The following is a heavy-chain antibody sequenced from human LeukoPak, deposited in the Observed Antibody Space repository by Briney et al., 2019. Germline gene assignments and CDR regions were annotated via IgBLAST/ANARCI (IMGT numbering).Heavy chain of an antibody. J-gene: IGHJ4*02. CDR2: IYSGGST. Sequence: PGGSLRLSCAVSGFTVSSNYMSGVRQAPGKGLEWVSVIYSGGSTYYADSVKGRFTISRDNSKNTLYLQMNSLRAEDTAVYYCATVKGSYSDYWGQGTLVTVSS. D-gene: IGHD3-10*01. CDR1: GFTVSSNY. V-gene: IGHV3-53*01. CDR3: ATVKGSYSDY.